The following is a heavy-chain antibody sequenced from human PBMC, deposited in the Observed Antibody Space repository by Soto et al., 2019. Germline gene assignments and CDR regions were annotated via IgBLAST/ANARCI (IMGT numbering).Heavy chain of an antibody. V-gene: IGHV3-48*01. D-gene: IGHD6-13*01. J-gene: IGHJ5*02. CDR1: GFTFSSYS. CDR2: ISSSSSTI. CDR3: ARDPRYSSSWWAWFDP. Sequence: GGSLRLSCAASGFTFSSYSMNWVRQAPGKGLEWVSYISSSSSTIYYADSVKGRFTISRDNAKNSLYLQMNSLRAEDTAVYYYARDPRYSSSWWAWFDPWGQGTLVTVSS.